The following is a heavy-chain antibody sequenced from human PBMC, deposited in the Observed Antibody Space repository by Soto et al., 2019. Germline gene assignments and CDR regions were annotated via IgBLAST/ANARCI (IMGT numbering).Heavy chain of an antibody. CDR2: ILYSGDT. Sequence: PSETLSLTCSVSSGSISSNSYLWGWIRQPPGKGLEWIGVILYSGDTNYSEPLKSRVTMSVDTAKNQFSLKLNSVTAADTAVYYCARQGRNTKIVILRHYATDFWGQGTAVTVSS. CDR3: ARQGRNTKIVILRHYATDF. D-gene: IGHD3-22*01. J-gene: IGHJ6*02. CDR1: SGSISSNSYL. V-gene: IGHV4-39*01.